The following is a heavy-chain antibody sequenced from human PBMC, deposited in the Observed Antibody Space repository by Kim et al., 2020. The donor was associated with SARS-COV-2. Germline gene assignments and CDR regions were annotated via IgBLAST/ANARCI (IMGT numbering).Heavy chain of an antibody. CDR2: IRGNGDGV. CDR1: GFTFGSCT. Sequence: GGSLRLSCAASGFTFGSCTMGWFRQAPGTGLEWVSRIRGNGDGVVYADSVKGRFTISRDNSQSTLYLHMNSLRAEDTAVYFCGKGTAGVTAPDSWGQGTL. V-gene: IGHV3-23*01. D-gene: IGHD3-10*01. J-gene: IGHJ5*01. CDR3: GKGTAGVTAPDS.